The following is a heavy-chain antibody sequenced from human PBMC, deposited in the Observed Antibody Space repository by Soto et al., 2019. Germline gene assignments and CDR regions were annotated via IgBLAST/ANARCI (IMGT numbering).Heavy chain of an antibody. CDR1: GFTFSSYG. CDR2: ISYDGSNK. Sequence: VQLVESGGGVVQPGRSLRLSCAASGFTFSSYGMHWVRQAPGKGLEWVAVISYDGSNKYYADSVKGRFTISRDNSKNTLYLQMNSLRAEDTAVYYCAKVLRRGYSYGYFFDYWGQGTLVTVSS. V-gene: IGHV3-30*18. CDR3: AKVLRRGYSYGYFFDY. J-gene: IGHJ4*02. D-gene: IGHD5-18*01.